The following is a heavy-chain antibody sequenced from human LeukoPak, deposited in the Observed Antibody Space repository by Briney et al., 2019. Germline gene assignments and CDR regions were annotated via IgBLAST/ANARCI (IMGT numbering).Heavy chain of an antibody. CDR3: ARRCSYATDAFDS. CDR1: GGSISSYY. Sequence: PSETLSLTCTVSGGSISSYYWSWIRQPPGKGLEWIGYIYYSGSTNYNPSLKSRVTISVDTSKNQFSLKLSSVTAADTAVYYCARRCSYATDAFDSWGQGTMGTVSS. CDR2: IYYSGST. V-gene: IGHV4-59*08. D-gene: IGHD3-16*01. J-gene: IGHJ3*02.